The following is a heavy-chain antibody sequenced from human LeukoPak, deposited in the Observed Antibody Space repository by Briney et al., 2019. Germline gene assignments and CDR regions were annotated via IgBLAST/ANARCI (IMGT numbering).Heavy chain of an antibody. CDR1: GYTFTGYY. J-gene: IGHJ4*02. D-gene: IGHD7-27*01. CDR2: INPNSGGT. CDR3: ARDGGPGDPAPFDY. Sequence: ASVKVSCKASGYTFTGYYMHWVRQAPGQGLEWMGWINPNSGGTNYAQKFQGRVTMTRDTSISTAYMELSRLRSDDTAVYYCARDGGPGDPAPFDYWGQGTLVTVSS. V-gene: IGHV1-2*02.